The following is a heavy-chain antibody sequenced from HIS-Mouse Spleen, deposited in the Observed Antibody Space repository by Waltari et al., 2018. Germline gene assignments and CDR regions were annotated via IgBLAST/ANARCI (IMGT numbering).Heavy chain of an antibody. V-gene: IGHV4-39*07. CDR1: GGSISSSSYY. CDR2: IYYSGST. D-gene: IGHD6-13*01. Sequence: QLQLQESGPGLVKPSETLSLTCTVSGGSISSSSYYWGWIRQPPGKGLDGIGSIYYSGSTSYNPSLKSRVTISVDTSKNQFSLKLSSVTAADTAVYYCAREIPYSSSWYDWYFDLWGRGTLVTVSS. CDR3: AREIPYSSSWYDWYFDL. J-gene: IGHJ2*01.